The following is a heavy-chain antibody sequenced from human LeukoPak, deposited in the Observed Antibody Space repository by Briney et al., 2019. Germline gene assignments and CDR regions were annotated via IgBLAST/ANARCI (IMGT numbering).Heavy chain of an antibody. CDR1: GFTFSSYA. Sequence: GGSLRLSCAASGFTFSSYAMSWVRQAPGKGLEWVSAISGSGGSTYYADSVKGRFTISRDNSKNTLYLQMNSLRAEDTAVYYCAKDPNVYCSGGSCSWFDPWGQGTLVTVSS. CDR2: ISGSGGST. D-gene: IGHD2-15*01. CDR3: AKDPNVYCSGGSCSWFDP. J-gene: IGHJ5*02. V-gene: IGHV3-23*01.